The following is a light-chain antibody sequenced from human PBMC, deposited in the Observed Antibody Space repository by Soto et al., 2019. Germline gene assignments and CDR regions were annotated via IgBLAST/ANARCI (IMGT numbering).Light chain of an antibody. V-gene: IGKV1-5*01. CDR3: LQYNGYYRT. Sequence: MSQSPSTLSASVGDTVTITCRASQTISGWLAWYQQRPGKAPNLLIFDASTLESGVPSRFSGSGSGTTFTLTISSLQSDDFATYYCLQYNGYYRTLGQGSKVDIK. CDR1: QTISGW. CDR2: DAS. J-gene: IGKJ1*01.